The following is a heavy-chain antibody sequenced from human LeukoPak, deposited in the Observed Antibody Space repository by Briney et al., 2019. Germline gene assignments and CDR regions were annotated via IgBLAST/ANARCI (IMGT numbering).Heavy chain of an antibody. CDR2: IYPGDSDT. V-gene: IGHV5-51*01. CDR3: ARPMVRGQVRAFDI. J-gene: IGHJ3*02. CDR1: GYSFTTYW. Sequence: GESLKISCKGSGYSFTTYWIGWVRQMPGKGLEWMGIIYPGDSDTRYSPSFQGQVTISADKSLSTAYLQWRSLKDSDTAMYYCARPMVRGQVRAFDIWGQGTMVTVSS. D-gene: IGHD3-10*01.